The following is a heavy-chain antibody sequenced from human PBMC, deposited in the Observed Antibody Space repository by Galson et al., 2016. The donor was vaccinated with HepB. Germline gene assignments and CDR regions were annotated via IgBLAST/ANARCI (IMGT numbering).Heavy chain of an antibody. V-gene: IGHV1-2*02. CDR3: ARDFTCGGGSCFFSHFDF. J-gene: IGHJ4*02. Sequence: SVKVSCKASGYIFTDYYIHWVRQAPGQGLEWMGWINPDSGGTSYTQSFQGRLTMTRDSSISTAYMELSRLRSADTAMYFCARDFTCGGGSCFFSHFDFWGQGTLVTVSS. D-gene: IGHD2-15*01. CDR1: GYIFTDYY. CDR2: INPDSGGT.